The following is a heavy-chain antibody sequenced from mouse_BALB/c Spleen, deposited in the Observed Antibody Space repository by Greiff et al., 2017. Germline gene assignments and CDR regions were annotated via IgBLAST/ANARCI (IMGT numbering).Heavy chain of an antibody. V-gene: IGHV1-54*01. CDR3: ARREGTSYFDY. D-gene: IGHD3-3*01. Sequence: QVQLKESGAELVRPGTSVKVSCTASGYAFTNYLIEWVKQRPGQGLEWIGVINPGSGGTNYNEKFKGKATLTADKSSSTAYMQLSSLTSDDSAVYFCARREGTSYFDYWGQGTTLTVSS. CDR1: GYAFTNYL. CDR2: INPGSGGT. J-gene: IGHJ2*01.